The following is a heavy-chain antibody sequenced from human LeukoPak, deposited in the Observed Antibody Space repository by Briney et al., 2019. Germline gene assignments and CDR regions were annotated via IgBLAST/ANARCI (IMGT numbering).Heavy chain of an antibody. CDR3: ARVLYLYGSSSARFDY. CDR2: ISSSGSTI. D-gene: IGHD6-6*01. Sequence: GGSLRLSCAVSGFTFSSYAMNWVRQAPGKGREGVSKISSSGSTINYADSVKGRFTISRDNAKNSLYLQKNSLRAEDTAVYYCARVLYLYGSSSARFDYWGQGTLVTVSS. J-gene: IGHJ4*02. CDR1: GFTFSSYA. V-gene: IGHV3-48*03.